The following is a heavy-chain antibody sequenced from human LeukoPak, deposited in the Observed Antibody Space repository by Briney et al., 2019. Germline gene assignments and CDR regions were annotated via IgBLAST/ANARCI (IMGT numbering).Heavy chain of an antibody. Sequence: GGSLRLSCTASGFTFSGHWIHWVRQPPGMGLVWVSSISSSSSYIYYTDSVKGRFTISRDNSKNTLYLQMNSLRAEDTAVYYCAKPLGATALDYWGQGTLVTVSS. CDR3: AKPLGATALDY. CDR2: ISSSSSYI. CDR1: GFTFSGHW. D-gene: IGHD1-26*01. J-gene: IGHJ4*02. V-gene: IGHV3-21*01.